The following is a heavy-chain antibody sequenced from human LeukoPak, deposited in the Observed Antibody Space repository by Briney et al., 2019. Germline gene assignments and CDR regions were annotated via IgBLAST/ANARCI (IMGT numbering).Heavy chain of an antibody. J-gene: IGHJ4*02. CDR1: GDSTSNFY. Sequence: SETLSLTCTVSGDSTSNFYWNWIRQSPGKGLEWIGNIHYSGSSVYNPSLKSRVTISIDTSRRQFFLKLSSVTAADTAVYYCAADQNNWNYVVWGQGTLVTVSS. CDR2: IHYSGSS. CDR3: AADQNNWNYVV. V-gene: IGHV4-59*03. D-gene: IGHD1-7*01.